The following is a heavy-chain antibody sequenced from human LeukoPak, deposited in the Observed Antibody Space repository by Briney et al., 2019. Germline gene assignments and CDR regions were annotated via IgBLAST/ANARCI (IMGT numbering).Heavy chain of an antibody. Sequence: EPSETLSHTCAVSGGSISTSNWWSWVRQPPGRGLEWIGEILHSGSTNYNPSLQSRVTMSVDKSKRQFSLKLSSVTAADTAVYYCARRNYYDDAGYLEYWGQGSLVTVSS. CDR1: GGSISTSNW. V-gene: IGHV4-4*02. CDR3: ARRNYYDDAGYLEY. CDR2: ILHSGST. D-gene: IGHD3-22*01. J-gene: IGHJ4*02.